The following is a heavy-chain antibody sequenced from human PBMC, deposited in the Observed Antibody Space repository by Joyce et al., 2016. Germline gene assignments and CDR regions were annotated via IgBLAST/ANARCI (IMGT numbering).Heavy chain of an antibody. J-gene: IGHJ4*02. CDR3: ARDGGFLEWLTFDY. Sequence: EVQLVESGGGLEQPGGSLRLSCAASGFTFRSYEMHWVRQAPGKGLELVAYISTSGSKIYYSDSVKGRFTIARDNAKNLLYLQMNSLTAEDTAVYYCARDGGFLEWLTFDYWGQGTPVTVSS. D-gene: IGHD3-3*01. V-gene: IGHV3-48*03. CDR1: GFTFRSYE. CDR2: ISTSGSKI.